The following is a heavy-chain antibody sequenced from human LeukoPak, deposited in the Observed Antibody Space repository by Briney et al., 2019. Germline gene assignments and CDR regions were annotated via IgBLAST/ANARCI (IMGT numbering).Heavy chain of an antibody. CDR2: IYYSGST. J-gene: IGHJ5*02. V-gene: IGHV4-39*01. CDR3: ARLVAAAGTFGWFDP. D-gene: IGHD6-13*01. Sequence: SETLSLTCTVSGGSISSSSYYWGWIRQPSGKGLEWIGSIYYSGSTYYNPSLKSRVTISVDTSKNQFSLKLSSVTAADTAVYYCARLVAAAGTFGWFDPWGQGTLVTVSS. CDR1: GGSISSSSYY.